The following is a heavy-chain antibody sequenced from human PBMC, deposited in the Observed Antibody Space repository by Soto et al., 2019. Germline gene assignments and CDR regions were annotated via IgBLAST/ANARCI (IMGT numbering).Heavy chain of an antibody. CDR2: IIPIFGTA. CDR1: GGTYSSYA. Sequence: QVQLVQSGAEVKKPGSSVKVSCKASGGTYSSYAISWVQQAPGQGLEWMGGIIPIFGTANYAQKFQGRVTITADESTSTAYMELSSLRSEDTAVYYCAEVSGPNYYYYYGMDVWGQGTTVTVSS. CDR3: AEVSGPNYYYYYGMDV. J-gene: IGHJ6*02. V-gene: IGHV1-69*12. D-gene: IGHD3-16*02.